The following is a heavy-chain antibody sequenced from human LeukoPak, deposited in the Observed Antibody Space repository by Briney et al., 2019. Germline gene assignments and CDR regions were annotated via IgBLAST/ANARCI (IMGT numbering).Heavy chain of an antibody. D-gene: IGHD1-26*01. CDR1: GYTFTSYD. Sequence: ASVKVSCKASGYTFTSYDINWVRQATGQELEWMGWMNPNSDSTGYAQKFQGRVTMTRNTSISTAYMELSSLRSEDTAVYYCARGERELLPYDYWGQGTLVTVSS. J-gene: IGHJ4*02. CDR3: ARGERELLPYDY. CDR2: MNPNSDST. V-gene: IGHV1-8*01.